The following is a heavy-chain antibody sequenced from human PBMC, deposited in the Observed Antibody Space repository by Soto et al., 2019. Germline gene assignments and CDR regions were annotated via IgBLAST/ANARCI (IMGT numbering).Heavy chain of an antibody. CDR3: ARDRYHYYDSSVPFDI. J-gene: IGHJ3*02. CDR1: GGTFSSYA. CDR2: IIPIFGTA. V-gene: IGHV1-69*01. Sequence: QVQLVQSGAEVKKPGSSVKVSCKASGGTFSSYAISWVRQAPGQGLEWMGGIIPIFGTANYAQKFQGRVTITADESTSTAYMELSSLRSEDMAVYYCARDRYHYYDSSVPFDIWGQGTMVTVSS. D-gene: IGHD3-22*01.